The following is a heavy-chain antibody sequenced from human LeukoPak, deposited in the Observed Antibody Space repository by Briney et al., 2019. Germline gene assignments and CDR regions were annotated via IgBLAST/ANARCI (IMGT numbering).Heavy chain of an antibody. V-gene: IGHV4-34*01. CDR1: GGSFSGYY. CDR3: ARGGMVYGCFDY. J-gene: IGHJ4*02. CDR2: INHSGST. D-gene: IGHD2-8*01. Sequence: SETLSLTCAVYGGSFSGYYCSWIRQPPGKGLEWIGEINHSGSTNYNPSLKSRVTISVDTSKNQCSLKLSAVTAADTAVYYCARGGMVYGCFDYWGQGTLVTVSS.